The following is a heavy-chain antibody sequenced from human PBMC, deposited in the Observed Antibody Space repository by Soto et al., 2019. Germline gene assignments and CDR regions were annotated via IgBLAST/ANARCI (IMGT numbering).Heavy chain of an antibody. CDR3: ASGSWEGSGASVNHYLDF. V-gene: IGHV3-7*01. D-gene: IGHD3-10*01. CDR2: IRLDASEE. Sequence: GGSLRLSCAASGFTFSFYSMSWVRQAPGKGLEWLGTIRLDASEEKYVDSVKGRFTISRDNAKNSLYLQMNSLRAEDTAVYYCASGSWEGSGASVNHYLDFWGRGTLVTVSS. J-gene: IGHJ4*01. CDR1: GFTFSFYS.